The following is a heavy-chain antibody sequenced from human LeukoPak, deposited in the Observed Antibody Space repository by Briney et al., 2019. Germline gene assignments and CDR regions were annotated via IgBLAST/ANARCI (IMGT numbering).Heavy chain of an antibody. V-gene: IGHV4-38-2*02. CDR2: IYHSGST. Sequence: SETLSLTCTVSGYSISSGYYWGWIRQPPGKGPEWIGSIYHSGSTYYNPSLKSRVTISVDTSKNQFSLKLSSVTAADTAVYYCARDQRNDSIDYWGQGTLVTVSS. CDR3: ARDQRNDSIDY. J-gene: IGHJ4*02. CDR1: GYSISSGYY. D-gene: IGHD3-22*01.